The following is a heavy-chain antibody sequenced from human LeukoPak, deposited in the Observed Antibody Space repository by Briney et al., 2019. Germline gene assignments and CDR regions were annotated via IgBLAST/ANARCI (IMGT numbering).Heavy chain of an antibody. Sequence: PGGSLRLSCAASGFTFSSYAMSWVRQAPGRGLEWVSGISGSGGSTYYADSVKGRFTISRDNSKNTLYLQMNSLRAEDTAVYHCAKGRKLELSHPDYWGQGTLVTVSS. CDR2: ISGSGGST. CDR3: AKGRKLELSHPDY. V-gene: IGHV3-23*01. D-gene: IGHD1-7*01. J-gene: IGHJ4*02. CDR1: GFTFSSYA.